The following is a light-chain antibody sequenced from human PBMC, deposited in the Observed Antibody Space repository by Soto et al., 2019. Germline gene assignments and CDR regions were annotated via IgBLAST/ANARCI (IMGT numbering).Light chain of an antibody. CDR2: GAS. CDR3: QQYGTSPLS. Sequence: EIVLTQSPGTLSLSPGERATLSCRASQTITSSSLAWYQHNPGQAPSLLIYGASSRATGIPDRFSGSGSGTDFNLTISRLEPEVFAVYYCQQYGTSPLSFGHGTNVHIK. V-gene: IGKV3-20*01. CDR1: QTITSSS. J-gene: IGKJ1*01.